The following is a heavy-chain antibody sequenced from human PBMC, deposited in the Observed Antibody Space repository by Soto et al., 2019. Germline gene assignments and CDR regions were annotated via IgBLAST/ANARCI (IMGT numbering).Heavy chain of an antibody. CDR1: GFAFSGSA. D-gene: IGHD3-16*01. CDR3: TRDLFSYDYSGILWFDP. CDR2: IRSKGHNYAT. Sequence: LRLSCAASGFAFSGSAMYWVRQASGKGPEWVGRIRSKGHNYATEYAASVKGRFTISRDDSKNTAYLQMNSLQTEDTAVYYCTRDLFSYDYSGILWFDPWGQGTLVTVSS. V-gene: IGHV3-73*01. J-gene: IGHJ5*02.